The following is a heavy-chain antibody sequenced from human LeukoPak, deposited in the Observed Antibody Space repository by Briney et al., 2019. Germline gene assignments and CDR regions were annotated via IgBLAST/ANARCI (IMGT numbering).Heavy chain of an antibody. J-gene: IGHJ5*02. CDR1: GFSFNTAW. D-gene: IGHD2-8*01. V-gene: IGHV3-15*01. Sequence: GGSLRLSCAASGFSFNTAWMNWVRQAPGKGLEWVGRVKTKGDGGAADYAAPVKGRFTISRDDSTKTVYLQMNSLKTEDTAVYYCTTDRMIYATNWAVSWFDPWGQGTLVTVSS. CDR2: VKTKGDGGAA. CDR3: TTDRMIYATNWAVSWFDP.